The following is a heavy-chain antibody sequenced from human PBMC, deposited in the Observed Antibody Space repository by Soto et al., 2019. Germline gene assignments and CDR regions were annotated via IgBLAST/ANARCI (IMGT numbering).Heavy chain of an antibody. V-gene: IGHV4-61*08. Sequence: SETLSLTCTVSGGSISSGDYYWSWIRQPPGKGLEWIGYIYYSGSTNYNPSLKSRVTISVDTSKNQFSLKLSSVTAADTAVYYCARGYCSSTSCYAMAWFDPWGQGTLVTVAS. CDR1: GGSISSGDYY. D-gene: IGHD2-2*01. CDR3: ARGYCSSTSCYAMAWFDP. J-gene: IGHJ5*02. CDR2: IYYSGST.